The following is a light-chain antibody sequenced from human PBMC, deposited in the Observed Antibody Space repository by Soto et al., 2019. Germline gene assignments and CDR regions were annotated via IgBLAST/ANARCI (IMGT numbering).Light chain of an antibody. Sequence: QSVLTQPPSASGTPGLRVTFSCSGSSSNIGSNPVSWYQQLPGTAPKLLIYDNERPSGVPDRFSGSKSGTSASLAISGLQAEDEADYYCSSYVGSNNFYVFGTGTKLTVL. CDR3: SSYVGSNNFYV. CDR2: DN. CDR1: SSNIGSNP. V-gene: IGLV1-44*01. J-gene: IGLJ1*01.